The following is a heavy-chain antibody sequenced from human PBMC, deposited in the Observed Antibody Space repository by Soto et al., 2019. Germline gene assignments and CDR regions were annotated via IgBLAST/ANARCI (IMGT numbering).Heavy chain of an antibody. CDR1: GGTFSSYA. CDR3: ARASANDYVWGSYRYNWFDP. Sequence: QVQLVQSGAEVKKPGSSVKVSCKASGGTFSSYAISWVRQAPGQGLEWMGGIIPIFGTANYAQKFQGRVTITADESTSTAYMKLGSRRSEDTAVYYCARASANDYVWGSYRYNWFDPWGQGTLVTVSS. CDR2: IIPIFGTA. V-gene: IGHV1-69*12. J-gene: IGHJ5*02. D-gene: IGHD3-16*02.